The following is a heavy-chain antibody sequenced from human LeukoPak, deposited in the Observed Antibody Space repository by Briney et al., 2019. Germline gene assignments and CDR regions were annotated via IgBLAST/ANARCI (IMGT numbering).Heavy chain of an antibody. Sequence: SETLSLTCTVSGGSISSGDYYWSWIRQPPGKGLEWIGYIYYSGSTNYNPSLKSRVTISVDTSKNRFSLKLSSVTAADTAVYYCARDIRVPYYYDSSGHRRGYYGMDVWGQGTTVTVSS. CDR3: ARDIRVPYYYDSSGHRRGYYGMDV. D-gene: IGHD3-22*01. V-gene: IGHV4-61*08. J-gene: IGHJ6*02. CDR1: GGSISSGDYY. CDR2: IYYSGST.